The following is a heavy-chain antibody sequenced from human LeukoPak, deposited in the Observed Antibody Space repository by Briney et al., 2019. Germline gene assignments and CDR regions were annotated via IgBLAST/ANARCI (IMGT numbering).Heavy chain of an antibody. CDR1: GFTFSSYG. Sequence: GGSLRLSCAASGFTFSSYGMHWVRQAPGKGLEWVAVIWYDGSNKYYADSVKGRFTISRDNSKNTLYLQMNSLRAEDTAVYYCARVRARYFDWSDLDYWGQGTLVTVS. CDR3: ARVRARYFDWSDLDY. D-gene: IGHD3-9*01. V-gene: IGHV3-33*01. CDR2: IWYDGSNK. J-gene: IGHJ4*02.